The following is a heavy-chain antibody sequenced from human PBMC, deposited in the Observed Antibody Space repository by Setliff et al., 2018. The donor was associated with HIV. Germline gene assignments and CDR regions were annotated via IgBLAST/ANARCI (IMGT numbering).Heavy chain of an antibody. CDR3: VRLTTTYYYDSSAYYHPV. J-gene: IGHJ4*02. CDR1: GGSFSGYY. CDR2: INHSGST. D-gene: IGHD3-22*01. V-gene: IGHV4-34*01. Sequence: SETLSLTCAVYGGSFSGYYWSWIRQPPGKGLEWIGEINHSGSTNYNPSLKSRVTISVDTSKNQFSLKLSSVTAADTAVFYCVRLTTTYYYDSSAYYHPVWGQGTLVTVPQ.